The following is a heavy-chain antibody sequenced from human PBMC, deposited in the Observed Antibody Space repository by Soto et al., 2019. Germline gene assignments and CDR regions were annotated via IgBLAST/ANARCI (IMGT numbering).Heavy chain of an antibody. Sequence: QVQLVQSGAEVKKPGASVKVSCKASGYTFTSFDINWVRQATGQGLEWMGWMNPNSGNTGYAQKFQGRVTMPRDTSIRTAYMELNSLTSEDTAVYYCARGPIYGSGSYLSDPWGQGTLVTVSS. V-gene: IGHV1-8*01. CDR2: MNPNSGNT. CDR1: GYTFTSFD. J-gene: IGHJ5*02. CDR3: ARGPIYGSGSYLSDP. D-gene: IGHD3-10*01.